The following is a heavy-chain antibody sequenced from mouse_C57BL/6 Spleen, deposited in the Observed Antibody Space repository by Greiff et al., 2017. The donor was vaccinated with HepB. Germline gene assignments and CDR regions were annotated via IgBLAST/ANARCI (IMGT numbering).Heavy chain of an antibody. CDR3: ARRGYGSSYGYFDV. CDR1: GYTFTDYY. CDR2: IYPGSGNT. V-gene: IGHV1-76*01. D-gene: IGHD1-1*01. Sequence: QVQLKESGAELVRPGASVKLSCKASGYTFTDYYINWVKQRPGQGLEWIARIYPGSGNTYYNEKFKGKATLTAAKSSSTAYMQLSSLTSEDSAVYFCARRGYGSSYGYFDVWGTGTTVTVSS. J-gene: IGHJ1*03.